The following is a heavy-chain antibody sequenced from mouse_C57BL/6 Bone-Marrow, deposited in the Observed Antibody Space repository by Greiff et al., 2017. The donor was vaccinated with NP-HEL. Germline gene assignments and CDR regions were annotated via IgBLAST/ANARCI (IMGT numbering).Heavy chain of an antibody. CDR1: GFNIKNTY. J-gene: IGHJ4*01. D-gene: IGHD1-1*01. Sequence: EVKLQESVAELVRPGASVKLSCTASGFNIKNTYMHWVKQRPEQGLEWIGRIDPANGNTKYAPKFQGKATITADTSSNTAYLQLSSLTSEDTAIYYCARVVATHYYAMDYWGQGTSVTVSS. V-gene: IGHV14-3*01. CDR3: ARVVATHYYAMDY. CDR2: IDPANGNT.